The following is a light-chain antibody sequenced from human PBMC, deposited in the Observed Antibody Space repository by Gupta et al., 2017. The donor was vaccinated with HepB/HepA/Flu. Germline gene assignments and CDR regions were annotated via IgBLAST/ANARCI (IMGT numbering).Light chain of an antibody. CDR1: HSVSTN. CDR2: WAS. J-gene: IGKJ5*01. V-gene: IGKV3-15*01. Sequence: EMMMTHSPATLSVSPGERATRSCRASHSVSTNLTWYQQKPGQAPRFLIYWASTRATGIPARFSGSGSGTEFTLTISSLQSEDFAVYYCQQYNDWPLTFGQGTRLEI. CDR3: QQYNDWPLT.